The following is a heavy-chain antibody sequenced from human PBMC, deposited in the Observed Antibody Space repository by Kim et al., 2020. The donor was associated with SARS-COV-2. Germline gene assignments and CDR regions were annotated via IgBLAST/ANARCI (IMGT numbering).Heavy chain of an antibody. CDR2: ISGSGGGT. J-gene: IGHJ4*02. CDR1: GFTFSDYA. Sequence: GGSLRLSCAASGFTFSDYAMSWVRQAPGMGLEWVSSISGSGGGTYYADSVKGRFTISRDNSELYLQMNSLRAEDTAIYYCAKGVSKNGITTMVATWGQGT. V-gene: IGHV3-23*01. D-gene: IGHD3-22*01. CDR3: AKGVSKNGITTMVAT.